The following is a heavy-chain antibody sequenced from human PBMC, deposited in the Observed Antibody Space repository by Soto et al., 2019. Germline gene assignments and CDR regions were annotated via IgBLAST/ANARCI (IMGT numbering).Heavy chain of an antibody. D-gene: IGHD6-6*01. CDR1: GFTVSSNY. CDR3: ASPSSSSFSYAFDI. Sequence: GGSLRLSCAASGFTVSSNYMSWVRQAPGKGLEWVSVIYSGGSTYYADSMKGRFTISRDNSKNTLYLQMNSLRAEDTAVYYFASPSSSSFSYAFDIWGQGTMVTV. J-gene: IGHJ3*02. CDR2: IYSGGST. V-gene: IGHV3-53*01.